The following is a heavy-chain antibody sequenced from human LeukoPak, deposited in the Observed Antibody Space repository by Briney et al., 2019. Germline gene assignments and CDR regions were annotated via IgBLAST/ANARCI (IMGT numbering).Heavy chain of an antibody. D-gene: IGHD4-17*01. V-gene: IGHV1-18*01. CDR3: ARDDYGDPGDGCDI. J-gene: IGHJ3*02. CDR1: GYTFTSYG. Sequence: ASVKVSCKASGYTFTSYGISWVRQAPGQGLEWMGWISAYNGNTNYAQKFQGRVTITADESTSTVYMEVTSLRSEDTAVYYCARDDYGDPGDGCDIWGQGTLVTVSS. CDR2: ISAYNGNT.